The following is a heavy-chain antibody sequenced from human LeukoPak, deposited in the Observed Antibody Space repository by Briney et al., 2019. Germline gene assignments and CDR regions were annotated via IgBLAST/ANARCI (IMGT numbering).Heavy chain of an antibody. J-gene: IGHJ4*02. CDR1: GFTVSSNY. CDR3: ARGLSGSYFDY. Sequence: CGSLRLSCAASGFTVSSNYMSWVRQAPGKGLEWVSVIYSGGSTYYADSVKGRFTISRDNSKNTLYLQMNSLRAEDTAVYYCARGLSGSYFDYWGQGTLVTVSS. CDR2: IYSGGST. D-gene: IGHD1-26*01. V-gene: IGHV3-53*01.